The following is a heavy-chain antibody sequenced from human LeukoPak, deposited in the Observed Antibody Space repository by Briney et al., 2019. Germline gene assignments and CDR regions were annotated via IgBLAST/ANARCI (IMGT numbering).Heavy chain of an antibody. J-gene: IGHJ6*03. Sequence: KPSETLSLTCTVSGGSISSYYWSWIRQPPGKGLEWIGYIYYSGSTNYNPSLKSRVTISVDTSKNQFSLKLSSVTAADTAVYYCARVSYDFWSGYQTHYYYYMDVWGKGTTVTVSS. CDR2: IYYSGST. D-gene: IGHD3-3*01. CDR1: GGSISSYY. CDR3: ARVSYDFWSGYQTHYYYYMDV. V-gene: IGHV4-59*01.